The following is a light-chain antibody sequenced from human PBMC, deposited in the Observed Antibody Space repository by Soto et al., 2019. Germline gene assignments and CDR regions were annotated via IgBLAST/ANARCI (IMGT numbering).Light chain of an antibody. J-gene: IGKJ1*01. Sequence: DIQMTQSPSTLSASVGDRVTITCRDSQSISSWLAWYQQKPGKAPKLLIYDASSLESGVSSRFSGSGSGTEFTLSISSLQPDDFATYYCQQYNSYGTFGQGTKVDIK. CDR3: QQYNSYGT. CDR1: QSISSW. V-gene: IGKV1-5*01. CDR2: DAS.